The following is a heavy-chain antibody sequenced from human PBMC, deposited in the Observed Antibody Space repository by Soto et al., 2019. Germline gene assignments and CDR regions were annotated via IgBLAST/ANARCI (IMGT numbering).Heavy chain of an antibody. CDR2: ISSSSSYI. D-gene: IGHD3-22*01. V-gene: IGHV3-21*01. CDR1: VFPFSYYS. J-gene: IGHJ3*01. Sequence: RLSCAAAVFPFSYYSMNWVRQAPGKGLEWVSSISSSSSYIYYADSVKGRLTISRDNAKNSLYLQMSSLRAEDTAVYYCARVVQYDSSAYGLWGQGTMVTVSS. CDR3: ARVVQYDSSAYGL.